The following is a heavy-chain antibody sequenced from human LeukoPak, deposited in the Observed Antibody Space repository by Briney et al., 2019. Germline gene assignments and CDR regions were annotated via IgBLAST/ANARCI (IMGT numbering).Heavy chain of an antibody. CDR1: GYTFTDYF. V-gene: IGHV1-2*02. CDR3: ARIFGHNSKYFDF. D-gene: IGHD3-10*01. Sequence: ASVKVSCKAPGYTFTDYFIHWVRQAPGQGLEWMGWIRPNSGDTHYAQRFQGRVTMTRDTSVSTAHMELSSLRSDDTAIYYCARIFGHNSKYFDFWGQGTLVTVSS. CDR2: IRPNSGDT. J-gene: IGHJ4*02.